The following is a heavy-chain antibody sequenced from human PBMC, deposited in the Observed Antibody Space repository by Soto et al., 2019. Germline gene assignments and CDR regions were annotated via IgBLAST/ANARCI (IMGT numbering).Heavy chain of an antibody. J-gene: IGHJ5*02. D-gene: IGHD6-25*01. CDR1: GYTFTDYH. V-gene: IGHV1-2*02. CDR2: INANNGGA. Sequence: XSVKVSCEASGYTFTDYHIHWVRQAPVQGLEFMGWINANNGGAGSAQQFQGRVTVTRDTSITTVYMELSNLRSDDTAVYYCAREGGSETLQPSYNWFDTWGQGTLVTVSS. CDR3: AREGGSETLQPSYNWFDT.